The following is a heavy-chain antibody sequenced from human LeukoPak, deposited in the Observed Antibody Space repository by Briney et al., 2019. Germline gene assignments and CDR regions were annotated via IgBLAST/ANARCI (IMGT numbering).Heavy chain of an antibody. CDR2: INHSGST. D-gene: IGHD3-10*01. CDR1: GGSISSYY. J-gene: IGHJ6*02. CDR3: ARGVTGVRGVIITPAYGMDV. Sequence: SGTLSLTCTVSGGSISSYYWSWIRQPPGKGLEWIGEINHSGSTNYNPSLKSRVTISVDTSKNQFSLKLSSVTAADTAVYYCARGVTGVRGVIITPAYGMDVWGQGTTVTVSS. V-gene: IGHV4-34*01.